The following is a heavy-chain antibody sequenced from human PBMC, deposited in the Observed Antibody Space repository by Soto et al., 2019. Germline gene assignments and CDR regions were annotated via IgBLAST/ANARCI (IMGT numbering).Heavy chain of an antibody. CDR3: TRGEAASGTSPIYFDY. D-gene: IGHD6-13*01. CDR1: GFSFSNYA. V-gene: IGHV3-30-3*01. J-gene: IGHJ4*02. Sequence: LRLSCAASGFSFSNYAMHWVRQAPGKGLEWVAVLSYDGSSHYYAESVEGRITLSRDNSKNTLFLQMNSLRPEDTAVYYCTRGEAASGTSPIYFDYWGQGALVTVSS. CDR2: LSYDGSSH.